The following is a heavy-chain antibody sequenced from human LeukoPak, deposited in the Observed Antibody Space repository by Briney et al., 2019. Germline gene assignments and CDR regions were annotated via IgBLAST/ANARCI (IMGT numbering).Heavy chain of an antibody. CDR1: GGSISSSSYY. CDR3: ARGPWLDP. V-gene: IGHV4-39*01. J-gene: IGHJ5*02. Sequence: PSETLSLTCTVSGGSISSSSYYWGWIRQPPGKGLEWIGSIYYSGSTYYNPSLKSRVTISVDTSKNQFSLKLSSVTAADTAVYYCARGPWLDPWGQGTLVTVSS. CDR2: IYYSGST.